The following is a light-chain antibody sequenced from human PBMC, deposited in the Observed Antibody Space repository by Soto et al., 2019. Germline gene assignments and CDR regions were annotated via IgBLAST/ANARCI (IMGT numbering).Light chain of an antibody. CDR1: QNIRSS. J-gene: IGKJ4*01. Sequence: DIVMTQSPLSLPVTPGEPASISCRSSQNIRSSLAWYQQRPGQAPRLLIYDASTRATGIPPRFSGSGSGTDFTLTISRLEPEDFATYYCHQYNSYHTFGGGTKVDIK. V-gene: IGKV3-15*01. CDR3: HQYNSYHT. CDR2: DAS.